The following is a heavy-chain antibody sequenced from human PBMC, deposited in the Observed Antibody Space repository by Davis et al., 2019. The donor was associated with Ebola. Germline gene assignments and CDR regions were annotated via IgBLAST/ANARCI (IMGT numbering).Heavy chain of an antibody. Sequence: MPSETLSLTCTVSGGSISSSSYYWGWIRQPPGKGLEWIGSIYYSGSTYYNPSLKSRVTISVDTSENQFSLKLSSVTAADTAVYYCARHKVVYYDSSGYYYADYGMDVWGQGTTVTVSS. CDR2: IYYSGST. V-gene: IGHV4-39*01. CDR3: ARHKVVYYDSSGYYYADYGMDV. J-gene: IGHJ6*02. D-gene: IGHD3-22*01. CDR1: GGSISSSSYY.